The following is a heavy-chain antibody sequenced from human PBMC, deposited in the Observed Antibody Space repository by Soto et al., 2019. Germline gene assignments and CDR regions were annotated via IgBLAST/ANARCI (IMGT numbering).Heavy chain of an antibody. CDR2: ISNDGNNK. V-gene: IGHV3-30*18. Sequence: QVQLVESGGGVVQPGRSLRLSCAASGFTFSSYGMHWVRQAPGKGLEWVAVISNDGNNKYYADSVNGRFTISRDNSKNTLYLQMNSLRAEDTAVYYCAKTHSINWSYNWFGPWGQGTLVTVSS. J-gene: IGHJ5*02. CDR3: AKTHSINWSYNWFGP. CDR1: GFTFSSYG. D-gene: IGHD6-13*01.